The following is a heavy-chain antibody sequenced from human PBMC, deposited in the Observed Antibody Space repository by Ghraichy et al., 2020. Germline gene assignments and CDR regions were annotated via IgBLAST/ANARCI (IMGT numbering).Heavy chain of an antibody. CDR1: GFTFSSYA. J-gene: IGHJ6*02. V-gene: IGHV3-23*01. CDR3: AKYLGGGSSWYSLTGNYGMDV. CDR2: ISGSGGST. D-gene: IGHD6-13*01. Sequence: SLRLSCAASGFTFSSYAMSWVRQAPGKGLEWVSAISGSGGSTYYADSVKGRFTISRDNSKNTLYLQMNSLRAEDTAVYYCAKYLGGGSSWYSLTGNYGMDVWGQGTTVTVSS.